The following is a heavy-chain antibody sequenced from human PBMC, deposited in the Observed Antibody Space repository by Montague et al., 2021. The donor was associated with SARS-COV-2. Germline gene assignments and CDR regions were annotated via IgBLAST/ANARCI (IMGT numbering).Heavy chain of an antibody. CDR3: AREPRETGSDWYYDFWSGYSLPRGYYYYGMDV. J-gene: IGHJ6*02. CDR1: GFTFSSYE. V-gene: IGHV3-48*03. Sequence: SLRLSFSASGFTFSSYEMNWVRQAPGKGLEWVSYISSSGSTIYYADSVKGRFTISRDNAKNSLYLQMNSLRAEDTAVYYCAREPRETGSDWYYDFWSGYSLPRGYYYYGMDVWGQGTTVTVSS. CDR2: ISSSGSTI. D-gene: IGHD3-3*01.